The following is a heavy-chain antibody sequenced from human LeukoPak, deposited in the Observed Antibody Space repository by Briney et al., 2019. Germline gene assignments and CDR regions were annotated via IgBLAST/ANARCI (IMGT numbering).Heavy chain of an antibody. CDR1: GGTFSSYA. Sequence: GASVKVSCKASGGTFSSYAISWVRQAPGQGLEWMGRIIPILGIANYAQKFQGRVAITADKSTSTAYMELSSLRSEDTAVYYCARSIWPPPAYCGGDCYTLWGQGTLVTVSS. D-gene: IGHD2-21*02. CDR3: ARSIWPPPAYCGGDCYTL. V-gene: IGHV1-69*04. J-gene: IGHJ4*02. CDR2: IIPILGIA.